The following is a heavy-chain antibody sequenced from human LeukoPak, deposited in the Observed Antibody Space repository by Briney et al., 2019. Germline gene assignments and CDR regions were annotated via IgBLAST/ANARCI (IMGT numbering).Heavy chain of an antibody. CDR3: ARESGYSYGSFDY. CDR1: GCSISTYN. V-gene: IGHV4-59*01. D-gene: IGHD5-18*01. CDR2: IYYSGST. J-gene: IGHJ4*02. Sequence: PSETLSLTSTVSGCSISTYNWSWIRQPPGKGLEWIGYIYYSGSTNYNPSLKSRVTISVDTSKNQFSLKLSSVTAADTAVYYCARESGYSYGSFDYWGQGTLVTVSS.